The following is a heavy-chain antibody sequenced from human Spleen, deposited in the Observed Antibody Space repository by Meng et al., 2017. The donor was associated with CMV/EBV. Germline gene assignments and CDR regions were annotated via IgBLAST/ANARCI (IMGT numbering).Heavy chain of an antibody. D-gene: IGHD1/OR15-1a*01. Sequence: GGSLRLSCAASGFTFSSYAMSWVRQAPGKGLEWVSVIYSSGSTTFYADSVKGRFTISRDNAKNTLYLQMNSLRAEDVAVYYCARTYPNYYYGMDVWGQGTTVTVSS. CDR1: GFTFSSYA. CDR2: IYSSGSTT. J-gene: IGHJ6*02. CDR3: ARTYPNYYYGMDV. V-gene: IGHV3-23*05.